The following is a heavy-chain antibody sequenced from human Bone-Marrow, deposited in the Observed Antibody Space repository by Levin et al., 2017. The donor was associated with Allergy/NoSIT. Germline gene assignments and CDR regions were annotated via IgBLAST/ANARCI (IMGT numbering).Heavy chain of an antibody. V-gene: IGHV3-21*01. CDR2: ISSSSSYI. CDR1: GFTFSSYS. J-gene: IGHJ4*02. Sequence: GGSLRLSCAASGFTFSSYSMNWVRQAPGKGLEWVSSISSSSSYIYYADSVKGRFTISRDNAKNSLYLQMNSLRAEDTAVYYCARDGRDLIRGRFFGYSGYDSSTFDYWGQGTLVTVSS. D-gene: IGHD5-12*01. CDR3: ARDGRDLIRGRFFGYSGYDSSTFDY.